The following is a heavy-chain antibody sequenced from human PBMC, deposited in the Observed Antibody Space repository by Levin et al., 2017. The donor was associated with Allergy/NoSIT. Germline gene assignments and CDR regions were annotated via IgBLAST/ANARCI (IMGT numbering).Heavy chain of an antibody. CDR3: SSGEKREGRGDRQG. CDR2: IYDSGST. CDR1: GDSVRNSEYF. J-gene: IGHJ1*01. Sequence: PSETLSLTCSVTGDSVRNSEYFWSWIRQSPGKGLEWLGYIYDSGSTYYNPSLMGRVSSSVDTSNNQFSLQLSSVTVADTAVSYCSSGEKREGRGDRQGWGRDTLVTVSS. D-gene: IGHD1-26*01. V-gene: IGHV4-30-4*01.